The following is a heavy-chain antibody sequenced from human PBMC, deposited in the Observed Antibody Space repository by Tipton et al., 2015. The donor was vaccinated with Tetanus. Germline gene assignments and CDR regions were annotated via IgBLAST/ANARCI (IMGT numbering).Heavy chain of an antibody. V-gene: IGHV4-4*02. CDR2: IFHDGTT. D-gene: IGHD2-2*01. CDR1: GVSISTSDW. CDR3: ASHLGSCTSSGFQPFAY. Sequence: LSLTCAVSGVSISTSDWWSWVRQPPGKGLEWIGEIFHDGTTNYNPSLKSRVTISVDKSKSQFSLKWTSVTAADTAVYYCASHLGSCTSSGFQPFAYWGQGPLFTVSS. J-gene: IGHJ4*02.